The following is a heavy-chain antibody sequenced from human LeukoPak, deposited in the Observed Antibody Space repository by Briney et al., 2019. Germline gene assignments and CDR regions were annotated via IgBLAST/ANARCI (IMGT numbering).Heavy chain of an antibody. D-gene: IGHD3-10*01. CDR1: GFTFSSYE. J-gene: IGHJ4*02. V-gene: IGHV3-48*03. Sequence: GGSLRLSCAASGFTFSSYEMNWVRQAPGKGLEWVSYISSSGSTIYYADSVKGRFTISRDNAKNSLYLQMNSLRAEDTAVYYCARDYYGSGGGNYYFDYWGQGTLVTVSS. CDR3: ARDYYGSGGGNYYFDY. CDR2: ISSSGSTI.